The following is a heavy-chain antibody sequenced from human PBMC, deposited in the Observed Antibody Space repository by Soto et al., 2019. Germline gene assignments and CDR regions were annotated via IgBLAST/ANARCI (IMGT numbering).Heavy chain of an antibody. V-gene: IGHV3-33*01. CDR3: ARDVFCSGGSCYSVLFFDY. Sequence: GALRLSCAASGFTFSSYGMHWVRQAPGKGLEWVAVIWYDGSNKYYADSVKGRFTISRDNSKNTLYLQMNSLRAEDTAVYYYARDVFCSGGSCYSVLFFDYLGQGTLVTVS. J-gene: IGHJ4*02. CDR2: IWYDGSNK. D-gene: IGHD2-15*01. CDR1: GFTFSSYG.